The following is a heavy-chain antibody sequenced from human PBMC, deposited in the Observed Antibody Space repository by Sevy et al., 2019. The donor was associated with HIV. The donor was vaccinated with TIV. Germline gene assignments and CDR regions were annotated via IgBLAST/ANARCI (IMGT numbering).Heavy chain of an antibody. CDR1: GGTFSSYA. V-gene: IGHV1-69*05. CDR3: ARESYYYDSSGYFYYYYGMDV. Sequence: ASVKVSCKASGGTFSSYAISWVRQAPGQGLEWMGGIIPIFGTANYAQKFQGRVTITTDESTGTAYMELSSLRSEDTAVYYCARESYYYDSSGYFYYYYGMDVWGQGTTVTVSS. J-gene: IGHJ6*02. CDR2: IIPIFGTA. D-gene: IGHD3-22*01.